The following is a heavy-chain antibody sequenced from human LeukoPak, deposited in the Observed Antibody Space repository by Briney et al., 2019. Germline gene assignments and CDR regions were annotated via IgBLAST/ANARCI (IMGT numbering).Heavy chain of an antibody. J-gene: IGHJ6*03. Sequence: PGGSLRLSCAASGFTVSSNYMSWVRQAPGKGLEWVSVIYSGGSTYYADSVKGRFTISRDNSKNTLYLQMNSLRAEDTAVYCCARDPYSGNYGAYYYYYMDVWGKGTTVTISS. CDR2: IYSGGST. CDR3: ARDPYSGNYGAYYYYYMDV. V-gene: IGHV3-53*01. D-gene: IGHD1-26*01. CDR1: GFTVSSNY.